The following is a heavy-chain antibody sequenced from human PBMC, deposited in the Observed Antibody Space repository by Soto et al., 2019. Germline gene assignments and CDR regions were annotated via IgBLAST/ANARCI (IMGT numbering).Heavy chain of an antibody. V-gene: IGHV1-18*01. D-gene: IGHD3-16*01. J-gene: IGHJ4*02. CDR1: GYTFTNFG. CDR2: ISAYNGNT. CDR3: AIGGTPIDY. Sequence: QVQLVQSGAEVKKPGASVKVSCKASGYTFTNFGISWVRQAPGQGLEWMGWISAYNGNTNYAQNFQGRVTMTTDTSTSTDYMGLRSLRSGDTAVYYRAIGGTPIDYWGQGTLVTVSS.